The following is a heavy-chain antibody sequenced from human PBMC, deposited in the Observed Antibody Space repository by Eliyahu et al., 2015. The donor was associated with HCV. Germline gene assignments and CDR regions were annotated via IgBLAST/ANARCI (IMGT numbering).Heavy chain of an antibody. CDR2: IKSKTDGGTT. D-gene: IGHD3-22*01. J-gene: IGHJ4*02. V-gene: IGHV3-15*01. CDR1: GFTFSNAW. Sequence: EVQLVESGGGLVKPGGSLRLSCAASGFTFSNAWMSWVRQAPGKGLEWVGRIKSKTDGGTTDYAAPVKGRFTISRDDSKNTLYLQMNSLKTEDTAVYYCTTFGSSGYLFVREVGYWGQGTLVTVSS. CDR3: TTFGSSGYLFVREVGY.